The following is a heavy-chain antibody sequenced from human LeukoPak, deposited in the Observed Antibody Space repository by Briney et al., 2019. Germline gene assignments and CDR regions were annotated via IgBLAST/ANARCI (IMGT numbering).Heavy chain of an antibody. CDR3: ASFRSYYDSSGYYFDWYFDL. CDR2: IYYSGST. V-gene: IGHV4-59*01. Sequence: ETLSLTCTVSGVSLSSYYWSWIRQPPGEGLDWIGYIYYSGSTNYNPSLKSRVTISVDTSKNQFSLKLSSVTAADTAVYYCASFRSYYDSSGYYFDWYFDLWGRGTLVTVSS. CDR1: GVSLSSYY. D-gene: IGHD3-22*01. J-gene: IGHJ2*01.